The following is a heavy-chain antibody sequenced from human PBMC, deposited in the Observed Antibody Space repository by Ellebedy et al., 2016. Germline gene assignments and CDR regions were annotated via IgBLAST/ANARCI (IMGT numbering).Heavy chain of an antibody. CDR1: GDSIDTYY. CDR2: IYDGVFNGGVKT. V-gene: IGHV4-59*13. D-gene: IGHD1-26*01. J-gene: IGHJ4*02. Sequence: SETLSLSXTVSGDSIDTYYWSWIRQPPGKTLEWIGSIYDGVFNGGVKTNFNPSLQSRVSLAVDTSKGQVSLRLRSVTAADTALYYCARSFSATDDFDYWGPGTLVIVSS. CDR3: ARSFSATDDFDY.